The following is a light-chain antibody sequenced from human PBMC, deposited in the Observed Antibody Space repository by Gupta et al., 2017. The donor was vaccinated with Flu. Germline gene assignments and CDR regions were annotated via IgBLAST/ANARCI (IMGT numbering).Light chain of an antibody. CDR2: GAS. CDR3: QQHAGSPWT. CDR1: QSIIDIY. V-gene: IGKV3-20*01. J-gene: IGKJ1*01. Sequence: EIVLTQSPGTLSLSPGERATLSCRASQSIIDIYLAWYQQKPGQAPRLLIYGASNRATGIPDRFSGSGSGTDFTLTISRLEPEDFAVYFCQQHAGSPWTFGQGTKVEIK.